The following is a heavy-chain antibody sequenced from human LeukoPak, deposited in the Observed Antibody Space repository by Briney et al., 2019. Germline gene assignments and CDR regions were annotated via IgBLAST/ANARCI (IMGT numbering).Heavy chain of an antibody. CDR2: INHSGST. J-gene: IGHJ1*01. CDR1: GRSFSGYY. D-gene: IGHD6-13*01. Sequence: PSETLSLTCAVYGRSFSGYYWSWIRQPPGRGLEWIGEINHSGSTNYNPSLKSRVTISVDTSKNQFSLKLSSVTAADTAVYYCATNAPYSRKYFQHWGQGTLVTVSS. V-gene: IGHV4-34*01. CDR3: ATNAPYSRKYFQH.